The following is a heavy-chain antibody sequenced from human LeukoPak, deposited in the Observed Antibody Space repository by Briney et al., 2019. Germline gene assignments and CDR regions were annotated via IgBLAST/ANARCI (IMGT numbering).Heavy chain of an antibody. J-gene: IGHJ4*02. CDR3: ARRGQYCSSTSCYSFDY. D-gene: IGHD2-2*01. Sequence: PSETLSLTCTVSGGSISSSSYYWGWIRQPPGKGLEWIGSIYYSGSTYYNPSLKSRVTISVDTSKNQFSLKLSSVTAADTAVYYCARRGQYCSSTSCYSFDYWGQGTLVTVSS. V-gene: IGHV4-39*01. CDR2: IYYSGST. CDR1: GGSISSSSYY.